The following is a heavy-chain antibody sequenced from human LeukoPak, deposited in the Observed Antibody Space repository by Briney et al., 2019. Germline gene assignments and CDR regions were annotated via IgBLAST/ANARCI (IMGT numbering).Heavy chain of an antibody. Sequence: GGSLRLSCTASGFTFSSSGMHWVRQAPGKGLEWVAIISYDGRDKYYADSVKGRFTISRDNAKNTVYLEMNSLSVEDTATYYCIRDFRSADLWGQGTLVTVTS. J-gene: IGHJ5*02. V-gene: IGHV3-30*03. CDR3: IRDFRSADL. CDR1: GFTFSSSG. CDR2: ISYDGRDK.